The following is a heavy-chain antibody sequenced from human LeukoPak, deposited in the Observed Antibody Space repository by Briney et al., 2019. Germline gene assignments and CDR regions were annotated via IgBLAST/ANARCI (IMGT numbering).Heavy chain of an antibody. J-gene: IGHJ4*02. CDR3: ARETYYYYSSGEGYFDY. D-gene: IGHD3-22*01. V-gene: IGHV3-30-3*01. CDR2: ISYDGSNK. CDR1: GFTVSSYA. Sequence: TLTLTCAASGFTVSSYAMHWVRQAPGKGLEWVADISYDGSNKYYADPVKGRFTISRDNSKNTLYLQMNILRAEDTAVDYCARETYYYYSSGEGYFDYWGRGTLVTVSS.